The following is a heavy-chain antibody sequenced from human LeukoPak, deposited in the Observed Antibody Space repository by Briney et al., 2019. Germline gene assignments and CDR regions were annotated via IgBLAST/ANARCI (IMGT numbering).Heavy chain of an antibody. CDR3: ARDHSRWELPDY. J-gene: IGHJ4*02. Sequence: GASVKVSCKASGYTFTSYAMHWVRQAPGQRLEWMGWINAGNGNTKYSQEFQGRVTMTRDTSTSTVYMELSSLRSEDTAVYYCARDHSRWELPDYWGQGTLVTVSS. V-gene: IGHV1-3*03. CDR2: INAGNGNT. D-gene: IGHD1-26*01. CDR1: GYTFTSYA.